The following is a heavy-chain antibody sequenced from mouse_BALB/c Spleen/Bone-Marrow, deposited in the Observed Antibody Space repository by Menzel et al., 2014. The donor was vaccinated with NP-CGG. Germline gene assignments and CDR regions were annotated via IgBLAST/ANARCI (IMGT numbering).Heavy chain of an antibody. V-gene: IGHV1-18*01. J-gene: IGHJ3*01. CDR3: ARWEYDGVPGFAY. CDR1: GYSFTGYT. Sequence: EVKLQESGPELVKPGASMKISCKASGYSFTGYTMNWVKQSHGKNLEWIGLINPYNGGTSYNQKFKGKATLTVDKSSSTAYMELLSLTSEDSAVYYCARWEYDGVPGFAYWGQGTLVTVSA. CDR2: INPYNGGT. D-gene: IGHD2-14*01.